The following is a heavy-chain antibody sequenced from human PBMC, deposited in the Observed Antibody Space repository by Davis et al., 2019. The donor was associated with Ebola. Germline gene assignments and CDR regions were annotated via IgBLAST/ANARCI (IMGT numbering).Heavy chain of an antibody. J-gene: IGHJ5*02. Sequence: PSETLSLTCAVYGGSFSGYYWSWIRQPPGKGLEWIGEINHSGSTNYNPSLKSRVTISVDTSKNQFSLKLSSVTAADTAVYYCARGGYYGPGNWFDPWGQGTLVTVSS. CDR3: ARGGYYGPGNWFDP. CDR2: INHSGST. V-gene: IGHV4-34*01. CDR1: GGSFSGYY. D-gene: IGHD3-10*01.